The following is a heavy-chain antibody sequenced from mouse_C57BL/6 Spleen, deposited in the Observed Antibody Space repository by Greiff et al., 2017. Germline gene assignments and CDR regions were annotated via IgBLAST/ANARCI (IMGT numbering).Heavy chain of an antibody. Sequence: QVQLKQPGAELVLPGASVKLSCTASGYTFTSYWMPWVKQRPGQGLEWIGEIGPSDSYTNYNQKFKGKFTLTVDKSSSTAYMQLSSRTSEDAAVYYCARGYPPSYAMDYWGQGTSVTVSS. V-gene: IGHV1-69*01. CDR1: GYTFTSYW. J-gene: IGHJ4*01. CDR2: IGPSDSYT. CDR3: ARGYPPSYAMDY. D-gene: IGHD2-14*01.